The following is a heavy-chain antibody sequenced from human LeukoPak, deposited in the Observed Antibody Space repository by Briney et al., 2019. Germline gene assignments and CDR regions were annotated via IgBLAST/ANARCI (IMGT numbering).Heavy chain of an antibody. Sequence: SVKVSCKASGGTFSSYAISWVRQAPGQGLEWMGGIIPIFGTANYAQKFQGRVTITADESTSTAYMELSSLRSEDTAVNYCVRVDPNSDAFDIWGTRIMVSVSS. CDR2: IIPIFGTA. V-gene: IGHV1-69*13. CDR3: VRVDPNSDAFDI. D-gene: IGHD2-2*03. J-gene: IGHJ3*02. CDR1: GGTFSSYA.